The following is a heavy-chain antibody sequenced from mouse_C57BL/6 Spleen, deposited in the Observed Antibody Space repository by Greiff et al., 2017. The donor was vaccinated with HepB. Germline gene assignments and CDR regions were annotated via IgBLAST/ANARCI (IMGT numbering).Heavy chain of an antibody. CDR3: ARERGDYDGDAMDY. J-gene: IGHJ4*01. CDR1: GFTFSDYY. Sequence: EVMLVESEGGLVQPGSSMKLSCTASGFTFSDYYMAWVRQVPEKGLEWVANINYDGSSTYYLDSLKSRFIISRDNAKNILYLQMSSLKSEDTATYYCARERGDYDGDAMDYWGQGTSVTVSS. D-gene: IGHD1-1*01. V-gene: IGHV5-16*01. CDR2: INYDGSST.